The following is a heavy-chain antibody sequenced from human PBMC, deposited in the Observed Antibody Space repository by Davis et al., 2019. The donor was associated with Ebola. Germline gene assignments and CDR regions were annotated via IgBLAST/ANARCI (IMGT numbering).Heavy chain of an antibody. CDR1: GFTFSSYG. D-gene: IGHD1-7*01. CDR2: IRYDGSNK. J-gene: IGHJ2*01. CDR3: AKDLTGTTHWYFDL. Sequence: PGGSLRLSCAASGFTFSSYGMHWVRQAPGKGLEWVAFIRYDGSNKYYADSVKGRFTISRDNSKNTLYLQMNSLRAEDTAVYYCAKDLTGTTHWYFDLWGRGTLVTVSS. V-gene: IGHV3-30*02.